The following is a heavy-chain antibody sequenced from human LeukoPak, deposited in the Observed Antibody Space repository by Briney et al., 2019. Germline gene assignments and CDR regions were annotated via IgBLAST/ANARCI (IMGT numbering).Heavy chain of an antibody. CDR1: GFTFSSYA. V-gene: IGHV3-30-3*01. CDR2: ISYDGSNK. D-gene: IGHD3-22*01. J-gene: IGHJ4*02. CDR3: AKDISYDSGGAYCFDY. Sequence: GGSLRLSCAASGFTFSSYAMHWVRQAPGKGLEWVAVISYDGSNKYYADSVKGRFTISRDNSKNTLYLQMNSLRAEDTAVYYCAKDISYDSGGAYCFDYWGQGTLVTVSS.